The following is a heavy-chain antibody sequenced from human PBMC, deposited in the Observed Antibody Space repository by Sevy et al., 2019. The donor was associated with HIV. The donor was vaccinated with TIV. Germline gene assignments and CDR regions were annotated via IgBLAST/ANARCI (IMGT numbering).Heavy chain of an antibody. CDR2: IYPGDSDT. CDR3: ARHGGGAAAQNSYYYGMDV. CDR1: GYSFTSYW. Sequence: GESLKISCKGSGYSFTSYWIGWVRQMPGKGLEWMGIIYPGDSDTRYSPSFQGQVTISADKSISTAYLQWSSLKASDTAMYYYARHGGGAAAQNSYYYGMDVWGQGTTVTVSS. J-gene: IGHJ6*02. D-gene: IGHD6-13*01. V-gene: IGHV5-51*01.